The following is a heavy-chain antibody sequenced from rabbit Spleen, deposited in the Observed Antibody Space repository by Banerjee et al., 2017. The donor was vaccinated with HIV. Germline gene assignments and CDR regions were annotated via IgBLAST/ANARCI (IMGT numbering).Heavy chain of an antibody. D-gene: IGHD1-1*01. CDR2: IDSGSSDFT. CDR3: ARNYVNVFDP. CDR1: GVSFSSNYY. J-gene: IGHJ2*01. Sequence: QSLEESGGDLVKPGASLTLTCTASGVSFSSNYYMCWVRQAPGKGLEWIACIDSGSSDFTYFASWAKGRFTCSKTSSTTVTLQMTSLTAADTATYFCARNYVNVFDPWGQGTLVTVS. V-gene: IGHV1S40*01.